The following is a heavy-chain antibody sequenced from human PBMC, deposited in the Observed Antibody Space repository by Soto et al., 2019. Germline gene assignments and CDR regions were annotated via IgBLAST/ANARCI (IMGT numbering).Heavy chain of an antibody. CDR3: AREPAAGDWFDP. CDR2: INTYNGNT. CDR1: GYSFSSHG. J-gene: IGHJ5*02. V-gene: IGHV1-18*01. D-gene: IGHD6-13*01. Sequence: APVKVSFKASGYSFSSHGITWVRHAPGKGLGWMGWINTYNGNTNYAQKLQGRVTMTTDTSTSTAYMELRSLRSDDTAVYYCAREPAAGDWFDPWGQGTLVTVSS.